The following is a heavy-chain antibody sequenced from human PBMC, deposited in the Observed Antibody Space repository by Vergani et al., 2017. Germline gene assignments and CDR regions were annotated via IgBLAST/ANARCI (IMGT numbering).Heavy chain of an antibody. Sequence: EVQLLESGGGLVQPGGSLRLSCAASGFTFSSYAMSWVRQAPGKGLEWVSAISGSGGSTYYADSVKGRFTISRDNSKNTLYLQMNSLRAEDTAVYYCARDVMGSIGYYYGMDVWGQGTTVTVSS. CDR1: GFTFSSYA. J-gene: IGHJ6*02. V-gene: IGHV3-23*01. CDR2: ISGSGGST. CDR3: ARDVMGSIGYYYGMDV. D-gene: IGHD2-8*01.